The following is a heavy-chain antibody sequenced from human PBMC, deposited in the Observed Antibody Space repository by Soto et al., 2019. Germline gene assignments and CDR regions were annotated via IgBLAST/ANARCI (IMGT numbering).Heavy chain of an antibody. CDR1: GGTFSSYA. CDR2: IIPIFGTA. V-gene: IGHV1-69*13. J-gene: IGHJ6*02. Sequence: SVKVSCKASGGTFSSYAISWVRQAPGQGLEWMGGIIPIFGTANYAQKFQGRVTITADESTSTAYMELSSLRSEDTAVYYCARKRGATGSSWYVGYYYYGMDVWGQGTTVTVSS. CDR3: ARKRGATGSSWYVGYYYYGMDV. D-gene: IGHD6-13*01.